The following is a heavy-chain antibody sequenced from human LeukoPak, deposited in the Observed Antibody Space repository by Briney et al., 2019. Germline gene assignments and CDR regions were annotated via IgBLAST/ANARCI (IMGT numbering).Heavy chain of an antibody. V-gene: IGHV3-23*01. Sequence: GGSLRLSCAASGFTFSTYAMSWVRQAPGKGLEWVSAISGSGGSTYYADSVKGRFTISRDNSKNTLYLQMNSLRAEDTAVYYCAKDRAISAAHRRYYFDYWGQGTLVTVSS. CDR2: ISGSGGST. CDR3: AKDRAISAAHRRYYFDY. CDR1: GFTFSTYA. D-gene: IGHD3-9*01. J-gene: IGHJ4*02.